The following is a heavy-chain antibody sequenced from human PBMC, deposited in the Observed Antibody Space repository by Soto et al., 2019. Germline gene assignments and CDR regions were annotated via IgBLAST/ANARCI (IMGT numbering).Heavy chain of an antibody. J-gene: IGHJ5*02. Sequence: PSETLSLTCTVSGGSISSYYWSWIRQPPGKELEWVGYIHYSGSTNYNPSLKSRVTISVDTSKNQFSLKLSSVTAADTAVYYCATSHWELRISWGQGTLVTVSS. D-gene: IGHD1-26*01. CDR3: ATSHWELRIS. CDR2: IHYSGST. V-gene: IGHV4-59*08. CDR1: GGSISSYY.